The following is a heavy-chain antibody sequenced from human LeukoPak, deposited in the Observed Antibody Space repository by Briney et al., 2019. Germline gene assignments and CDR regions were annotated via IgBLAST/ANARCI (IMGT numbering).Heavy chain of an antibody. J-gene: IGHJ5*02. V-gene: IGHV4-61*02. D-gene: IGHD3-10*01. CDR2: IYTSGST. Sequence: PSETLSLTCTVSGGSISSGSYYWSWIRQPAGKGLEWIGRIYTSGSTNYNPSLKSRVTISYTSKNQFSLRLNSVTAADMAVYYCVRGPYGSSISNWFDPWGQGLLVTVSS. CDR3: VRGPYGSSISNWFDP. CDR1: GGSISSGSYY.